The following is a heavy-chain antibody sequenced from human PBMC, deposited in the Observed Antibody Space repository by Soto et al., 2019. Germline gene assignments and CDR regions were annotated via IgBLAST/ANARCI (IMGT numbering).Heavy chain of an antibody. J-gene: IGHJ6*02. CDR3: ARHERITMVRGALYGMDV. D-gene: IGHD3-10*01. Sequence: SETLSLTCTVSGGSISSYYWSWIRQPPGKGLEWIGYIYYSGSTNYNPSLKSRVTISVDTSKNQFSLKLSSVTAADTAVYYCARHERITMVRGALYGMDVWGQGTTVTVSS. V-gene: IGHV4-59*08. CDR2: IYYSGST. CDR1: GGSISSYY.